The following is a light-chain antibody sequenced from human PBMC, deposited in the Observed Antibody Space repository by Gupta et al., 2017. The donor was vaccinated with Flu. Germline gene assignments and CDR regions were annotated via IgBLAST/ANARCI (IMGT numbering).Light chain of an antibody. CDR3: SSYTSSSTDWV. Sequence: QSVLTQPAPLSGPPGQSTLISCSGTSSDVGGYNYVSWYQQHTGKAPKLRIYDVSNRPSGGSNRFSGAKSGNTASLTISGLQAEDEADDYCSSYTSSSTDWVFGGGTKLTVL. CDR2: DVS. V-gene: IGLV2-14*01. J-gene: IGLJ3*02. CDR1: SSDVGGYNY.